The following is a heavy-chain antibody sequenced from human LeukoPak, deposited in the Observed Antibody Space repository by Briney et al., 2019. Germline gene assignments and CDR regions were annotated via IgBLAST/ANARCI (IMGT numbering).Heavy chain of an antibody. Sequence: PSETLSLTCTVSGGSISSYYWSWIRQPPGKGLEWIGYIYYSGSTNYNPSLKSRVTISVDTSKNQFSLKLSSVTAADTAVYYCARHLYYYDSSGYYPDAFDIWGQGTMVTVSS. CDR1: GGSISSYY. J-gene: IGHJ3*02. CDR2: IYYSGST. V-gene: IGHV4-59*08. D-gene: IGHD3-22*01. CDR3: ARHLYYYDSSGYYPDAFDI.